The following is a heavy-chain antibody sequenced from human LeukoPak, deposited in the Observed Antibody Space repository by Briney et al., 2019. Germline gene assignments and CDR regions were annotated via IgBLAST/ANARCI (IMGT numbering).Heavy chain of an antibody. CDR2: INHSGST. V-gene: IGHV4-34*01. CDR1: GGSFSGYY. J-gene: IGHJ5*02. CDR3: ARVPRTYYDFWSGSNWFDP. D-gene: IGHD3-3*01. Sequence: PSETLSLTCAVYGGSFSGYYWSWIRQPPGKGLEWIGEINHSGSTNYNPSLKSRDTISVDTSKNQFSLKLSSVTAADTAVYYCARVPRTYYDFWSGSNWFDPWGQGTLVTVSS.